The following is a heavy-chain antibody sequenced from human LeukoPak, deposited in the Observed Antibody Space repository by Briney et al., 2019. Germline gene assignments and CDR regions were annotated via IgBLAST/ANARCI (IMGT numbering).Heavy chain of an antibody. Sequence: GGSLRLSCAASGFTFSSYAMHWVRQAPGKGLEYVSAISSNGGSTYYANSVKGRFTISRDNSKNTLHLQMNSLRAEDTAVYYCAKVEYGDTAMTDWGQGTLVTVSS. J-gene: IGHJ4*02. D-gene: IGHD5-18*01. CDR2: ISSNGGST. V-gene: IGHV3-64*04. CDR1: GFTFSSYA. CDR3: AKVEYGDTAMTD.